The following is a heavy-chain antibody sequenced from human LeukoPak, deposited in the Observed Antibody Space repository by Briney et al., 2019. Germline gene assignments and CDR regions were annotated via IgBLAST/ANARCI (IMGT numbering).Heavy chain of an antibody. V-gene: IGHV1-46*01. D-gene: IGHD3-22*01. CDR3: ARDYPHSSGAHQDAFDI. CDR1: GYTFTSYY. J-gene: IGHJ3*02. Sequence: ASVKVSCKASGYTFTSYYMHWVRQAPGQGLEWMGIINPSGGSTSYAQKFQGRVTMTRDTSTSTAYMELSSLRSEDTAVYYCARDYPHSSGAHQDAFDIWGQGTMVTVSS. CDR2: INPSGGST.